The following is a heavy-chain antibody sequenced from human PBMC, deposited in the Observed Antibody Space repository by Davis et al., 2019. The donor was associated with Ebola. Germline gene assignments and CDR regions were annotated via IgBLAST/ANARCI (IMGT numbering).Heavy chain of an antibody. CDR2: IYYSGST. CDR3: ARVGYGGNSDLYYYYYYMDV. J-gene: IGHJ6*03. D-gene: IGHD4-23*01. CDR1: GYSISSGYY. V-gene: IGHV4-38-2*01. Sequence: SETLSLTCAVSGYSISSGYYWGWIRQPPGKGLEWIGSIYYSGSTYYNPSLKSRVTISVDTSKNQFSLKLSSVTAADTAVYYCARVGYGGNSDLYYYYYYMDVWGKGTTVTVSS.